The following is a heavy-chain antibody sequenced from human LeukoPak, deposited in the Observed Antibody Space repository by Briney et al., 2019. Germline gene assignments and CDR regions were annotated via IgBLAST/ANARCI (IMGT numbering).Heavy chain of an antibody. CDR2: ITSAGGYI. CDR1: GFAFSDYS. V-gene: IGHV3-21*01. CDR3: AKRGPAGAGKSPDYFEY. Sequence: GSLRLSCGASGFAFSDYSMNWVRQAPGKGLAWVASITSAGGYIYYADSVKGRFTISRDNAQNSLFLQMNSLRDEDTAVYFCAKRGPAGAGKSPDYFEYWGQGTLVTVSS. J-gene: IGHJ4*02. D-gene: IGHD6-19*01.